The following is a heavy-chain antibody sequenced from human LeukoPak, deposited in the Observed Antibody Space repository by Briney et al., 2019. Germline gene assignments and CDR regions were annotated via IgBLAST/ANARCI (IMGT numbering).Heavy chain of an antibody. Sequence: GGSLRLSCAASGFTFSSYFMNWVRQAPGKGLECVSSISRSSRYIYYADSVKGRFTISRDNAKNSLYLQMNSLRAEDTAVYYCARDRDSSGWSGFDYWGQGTLVTVSS. CDR1: GFTFSSYF. J-gene: IGHJ4*02. V-gene: IGHV3-21*01. D-gene: IGHD6-19*01. CDR3: ARDRDSSGWSGFDY. CDR2: ISRSSRYI.